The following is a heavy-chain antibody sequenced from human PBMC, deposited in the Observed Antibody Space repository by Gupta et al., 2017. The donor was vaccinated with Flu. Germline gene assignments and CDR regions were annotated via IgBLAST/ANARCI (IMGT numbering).Heavy chain of an antibody. D-gene: IGHD1-26*01. Sequence: EVQLLESGGGLVRRGGSLGLSGAAPGFTFSNYAMSWVRQAPGKGLEGVSAIGGGGDTHCADFARGRFTISRDNSRNTVYLQVNSLTADDTAVYYCARDEGGSYLRFWGQGSRVTVSS. CDR1: GFTFSNYA. CDR2: IGGGGDT. V-gene: IGHV3-23*01. CDR3: ARDEGGSYLRF. J-gene: IGHJ4*02.